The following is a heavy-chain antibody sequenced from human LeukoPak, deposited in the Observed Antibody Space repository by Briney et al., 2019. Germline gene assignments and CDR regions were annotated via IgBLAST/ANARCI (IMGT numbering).Heavy chain of an antibody. J-gene: IGHJ4*02. V-gene: IGHV4-34*01. CDR1: GGSFSGYY. CDR3: AIHCSSTSCYSNDY. CDR2: INHSGST. D-gene: IGHD2-2*01. Sequence: SETLSLTCAVYGGSFSGYYWSWIRQPPGKGLEWIGEINHSGSTNYNLSLKSRVTISVDTSKNQFSLKLSSVTAADTAVYYCAIHCSSTSCYSNDYWGQGTLVTVSS.